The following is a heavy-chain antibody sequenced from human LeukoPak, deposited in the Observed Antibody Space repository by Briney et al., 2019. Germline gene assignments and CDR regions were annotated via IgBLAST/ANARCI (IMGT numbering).Heavy chain of an antibody. D-gene: IGHD2-21*02. J-gene: IGHJ3*02. CDR1: GGSFSGYY. Sequence: TSETLSLTCAAYGGSFSGYYWGWIRQPPGRGLEWIGEINHSGATNYNPSLKSRVTVSVDTSKNQFSLKLSSVTAADTAVYYCARVGEIEGDLDDAFDIWGQGTMVTVSS. V-gene: IGHV4-34*01. CDR2: INHSGAT. CDR3: ARVGEIEGDLDDAFDI.